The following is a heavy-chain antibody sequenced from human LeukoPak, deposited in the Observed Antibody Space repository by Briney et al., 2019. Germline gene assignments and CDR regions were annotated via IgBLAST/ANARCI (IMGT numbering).Heavy chain of an antibody. V-gene: IGHV1-3*01. Sequence: ASVKVSCKASGYTFTTYTIHWVRQAPGQRLEWMGWINAGNGNTKYSQKFQGRVTITRDTSTSTVYMELSSLRSEDTAVYYCARGLAVVAAIDYWGQGTLVTVSS. CDR1: GYTFTTYT. J-gene: IGHJ4*02. D-gene: IGHD2-15*01. CDR2: INAGNGNT. CDR3: ARGLAVVAAIDY.